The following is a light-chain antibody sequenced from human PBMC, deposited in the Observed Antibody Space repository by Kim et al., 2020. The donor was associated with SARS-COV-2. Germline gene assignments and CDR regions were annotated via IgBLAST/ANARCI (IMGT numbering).Light chain of an antibody. CDR2: ATN. CDR3: NARDSSGDRV. V-gene: IGLV3-19*01. CDR1: NLRDYY. Sequence: VDVGQTVRITCQGDNLRDYYTSRYQKKPGQAPILIIYATNDRPAGIPDRFAVSSAGDTASLMIAGGQAEDEADYYCNARDSSGDRVFGGGTQLTVL. J-gene: IGLJ3*02.